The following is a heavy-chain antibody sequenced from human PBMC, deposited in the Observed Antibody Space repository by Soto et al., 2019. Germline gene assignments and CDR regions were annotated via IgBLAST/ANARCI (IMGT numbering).Heavy chain of an antibody. V-gene: IGHV4-31*03. CDR2: LYYTGST. D-gene: IGHD6-19*01. CDR1: GGSISRGGYY. J-gene: IGHJ5*02. Sequence: PSETLSLTCSVSGGSISRGGYYWSWIRQHPGKGLEWIGYLYYTGSTSYNPSLKSRLTLSVDTSKNQFSLKRSSVTAADTAVYYCARHSRWLEKLNWFDPWGQGTLVTVSS. CDR3: ARHSRWLEKLNWFDP.